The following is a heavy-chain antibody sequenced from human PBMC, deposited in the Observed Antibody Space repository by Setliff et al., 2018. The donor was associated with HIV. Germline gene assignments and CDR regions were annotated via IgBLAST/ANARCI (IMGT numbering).Heavy chain of an antibody. V-gene: IGHV1-18*01. Sequence: SVKVSCKPSGYTFTSYSIAWVRQAPGQGLEWMGWISPYNGITDYAQKFQDRVTMTTDRYTTTVYMELRSLTSDDTAVYYCARGRSSGWVDDAFDIWGQGTMVTVSS. CDR1: GYTFTSYS. CDR2: ISPYNGIT. D-gene: IGHD6-19*01. CDR3: ARGRSSGWVDDAFDI. J-gene: IGHJ3*02.